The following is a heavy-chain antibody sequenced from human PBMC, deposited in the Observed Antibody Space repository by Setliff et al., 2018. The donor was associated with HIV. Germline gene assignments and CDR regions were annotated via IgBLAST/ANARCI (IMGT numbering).Heavy chain of an antibody. CDR3: AREREAWSAYDS. V-gene: IGHV4-59*11. D-gene: IGHD3-3*01. Sequence: SETLSLTCTVSGGSISSHYWSWIRQPPGKGLEWIGSIYYNGITNYNPSLKSRVTVSVDTSKNQFSLKLSSVTAADTAVYYCAREREAWSAYDSWGQGTLVTVSS. J-gene: IGHJ5*02. CDR2: IYYNGIT. CDR1: GGSISSHY.